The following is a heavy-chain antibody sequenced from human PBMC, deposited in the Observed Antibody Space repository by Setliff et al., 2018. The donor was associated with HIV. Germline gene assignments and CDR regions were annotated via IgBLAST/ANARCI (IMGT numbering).Heavy chain of an antibody. CDR1: GFTFSSYA. V-gene: IGHV3-30*04. CDR3: ARDDDSSCYWDHYYYMDV. J-gene: IGHJ6*03. Sequence: GGSLRLSCAASGFTFSSYAMHWVRQAPGKGLEWVADISYAGFDGSSKYYADSVKDRFTISRDNSNNALYLQMNGLRGEDTAVYYCARDDDSSCYWDHYYYMDVWGKGTRVTVSS. D-gene: IGHD3-22*01. CDR2: ISYAGFDGSSK.